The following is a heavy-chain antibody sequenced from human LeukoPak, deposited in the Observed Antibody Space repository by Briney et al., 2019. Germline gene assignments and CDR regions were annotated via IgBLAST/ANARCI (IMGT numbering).Heavy chain of an antibody. J-gene: IGHJ6*03. D-gene: IGHD4-11*01. CDR3: ARDRPTVTPNYYYYYYMDV. V-gene: IGHV3-64*01. Sequence: GGSLRLSCAVSGFTFSSYAMHWVRQAPGTGREYVSAIRSNGGSTYYAKSVQGRFTISTDNSKNTLFLRMGSLRAEDMAVYYCARDRPTVTPNYYYYYYMDVWGKGTTVTVSS. CDR2: IRSNGGST. CDR1: GFTFSSYA.